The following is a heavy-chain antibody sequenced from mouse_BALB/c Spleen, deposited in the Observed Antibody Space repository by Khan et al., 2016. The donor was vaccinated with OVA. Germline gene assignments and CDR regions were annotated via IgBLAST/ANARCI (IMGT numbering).Heavy chain of an antibody. CDR3: ARGGSRYKDAFDY. CDR2: ISYSGST. Sequence: EVQLQESGPGLVKPSQSLSLTCTVTGYSITSDYAWNWIRQFPGNKLEWMGYISYSGSTNYNPALKSRISITRDTSKNQFFLQLNSVTTEDTATCDRARGGSRYKDAFDYWGQGTSVTVSS. J-gene: IGHJ4*01. D-gene: IGHD1-1*02. CDR1: GYSITSDYA. V-gene: IGHV3-2*02.